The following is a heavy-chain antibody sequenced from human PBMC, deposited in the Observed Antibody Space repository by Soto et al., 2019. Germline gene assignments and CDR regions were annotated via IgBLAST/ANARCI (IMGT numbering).Heavy chain of an antibody. D-gene: IGHD3-22*01. J-gene: IGHJ4*02. CDR1: GFTFSIYA. CDR3: VKGEYYYDSSGYYPFDY. CDR2: ISTNGGST. Sequence: PGGSLRLSCSASGFTFSIYAMHWVLQAPGKGLEYVSSISTNGGSTHYADSVKGRFTISRDNSKNTQYLQMSSLRADDTAVYYCVKGEYYYDSSGYYPFDYWGQGTLVTVSS. V-gene: IGHV3-64D*06.